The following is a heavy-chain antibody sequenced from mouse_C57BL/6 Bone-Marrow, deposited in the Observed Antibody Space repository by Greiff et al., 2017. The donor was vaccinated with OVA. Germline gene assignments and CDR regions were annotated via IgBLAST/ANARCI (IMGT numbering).Heavy chain of an antibody. J-gene: IGHJ2*01. Sequence: QVQLQQPGAELVKPGASVKLSCKASGYTFTSYWMHWVKQRPGQGLEWIGRIHPNSGSTNYNEKFKSKATLTVEKSSSTAYMQLSSLTSEDSAVYYGARSNKGWLLRGYWGQGTTLTVSS. V-gene: IGHV1-64*01. CDR3: ARSNKGWLLRGY. CDR1: GYTFTSYW. CDR2: IHPNSGST. D-gene: IGHD2-3*01.